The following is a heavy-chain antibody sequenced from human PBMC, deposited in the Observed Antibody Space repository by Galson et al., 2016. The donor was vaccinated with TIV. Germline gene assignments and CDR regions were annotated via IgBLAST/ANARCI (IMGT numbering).Heavy chain of an antibody. V-gene: IGHV2-5*02. CDR3: AHRGDCHNKFFDY. J-gene: IGHJ4*02. Sequence: PALVTPTQTLTLTCSFSGFSLTTSGVGVGWIRQPPRKALEWLGFIYWDDRKLYSPSLKNRLTITRDTSNNQVVLTMTNMDPVDTATYYCAHRGDCHNKFFDYRGQGTLVTVSS. CDR1: GFSLTTSGVG. CDR2: IYWDDRK. D-gene: IGHD5-24*01.